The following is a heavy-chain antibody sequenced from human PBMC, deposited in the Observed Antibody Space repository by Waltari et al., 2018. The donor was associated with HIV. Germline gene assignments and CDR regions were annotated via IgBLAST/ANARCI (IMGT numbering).Heavy chain of an antibody. V-gene: IGHV1-8*01. CDR2: MNQNSRNT. CDR1: GYTCTSYD. CDR3: AREGYSSSAGARPNWFDP. J-gene: IGHJ5*02. Sequence: QVQLEQSGAEVKKPGASVKVSCKASGYTCTSYDINWVRQATGQGLEGMGWMNQNSRNTGYAKKIRGSVTMTRNNSISTGYLELGSRRDDDTAIYDSAREGYSSSAGARPNWFDPWGQGTTVIVSS. D-gene: IGHD6-6*01.